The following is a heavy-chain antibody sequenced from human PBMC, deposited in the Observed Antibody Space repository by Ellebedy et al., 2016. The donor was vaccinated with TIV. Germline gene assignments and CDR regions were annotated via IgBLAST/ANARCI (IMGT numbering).Heavy chain of an antibody. D-gene: IGHD3-16*01. CDR1: GGSFSGYY. CDR2: INHSGST. J-gene: IGHJ4*02. CDR3: ARGRGRNYFDY. V-gene: IGHV4-34*01. Sequence: ESLKISCAVYGGSFSGYYWSWIRQPPGKGLEWIGEINHSGSTNYNPSLKSRVTISVDTSKNQFSLKLSSVTAADTAVYYCARGRGRNYFDYWGQGTLVTVSS.